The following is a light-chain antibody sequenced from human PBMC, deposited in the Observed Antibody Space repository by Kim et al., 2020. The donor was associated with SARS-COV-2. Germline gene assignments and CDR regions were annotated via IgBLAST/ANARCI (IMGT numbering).Light chain of an antibody. V-gene: IGLV2-11*03. CDR2: NVS. J-gene: IGLJ1*01. CDR3: CSYAGSPYV. Sequence: PGQSVTISCTGTSSDVGHYNYVSWYQQHPGKAPKLIIYNVSKRPSGVPDRFSGSKSGNTASLTISGLQADDEADYYCCSYAGSPYVFGGGTKVTVL. CDR1: SSDVGHYNY.